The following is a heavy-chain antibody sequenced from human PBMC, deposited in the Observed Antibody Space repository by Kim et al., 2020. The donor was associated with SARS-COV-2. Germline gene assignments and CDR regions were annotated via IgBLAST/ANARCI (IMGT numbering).Heavy chain of an antibody. CDR3: VKDDGVGAAGC. D-gene: IGHD1-26*01. V-gene: IGHV3-64D*09. J-gene: IGHJ4*02. Sequence: TYYADSVKGRFTISRDNSKNTLYLQMSSLRAEDTAVYYCVKDDGVGAAGCWGQGTLVTVSS. CDR2: T.